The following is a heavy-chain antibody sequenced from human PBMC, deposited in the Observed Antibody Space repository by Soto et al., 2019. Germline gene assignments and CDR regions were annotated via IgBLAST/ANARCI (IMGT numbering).Heavy chain of an antibody. CDR2: ITGSGDPT. CDR1: GFSFAGYA. J-gene: IGHJ4*02. V-gene: IGHV3-23*01. CDR3: PKGAGGSGWPFDF. D-gene: IGHD6-19*01. Sequence: EVQLLESGGGLVQPGGSLRVSCAASGFSFAGYAMSWVRQAPGKGLEWVSAITGSGDPTYYADSVKGRRTISRNNSKKTLYLQMNPLRAEDTAVYYCPKGAGGSGWPFDFWGEGALVSVSS.